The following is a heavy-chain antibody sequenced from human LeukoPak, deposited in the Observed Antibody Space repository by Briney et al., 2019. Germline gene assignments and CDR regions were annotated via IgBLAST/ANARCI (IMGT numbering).Heavy chain of an antibody. CDR3: ARDPPAVAANTYG. V-gene: IGHV3-66*01. D-gene: IGHD6-6*01. CDR2: IYSGGGT. J-gene: IGHJ4*02. Sequence: GESLRLSCAASGFTVSNNYMRWVRQAPGKGLEWVSLIYSGGGTYYADAVNGRFTISRDGSKNMLYLQMDSLRAEDTAIYYCARDPPAVAANTYGWGQGTLVTVSS. CDR1: GFTVSNNY.